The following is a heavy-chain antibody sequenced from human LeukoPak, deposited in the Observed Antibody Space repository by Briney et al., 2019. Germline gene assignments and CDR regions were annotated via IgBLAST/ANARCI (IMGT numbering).Heavy chain of an antibody. Sequence: PSETLSLTCTASGGSISSYYWSWIRQPPGKGLEWVGYIYYSGSNNYNPSLMRRVNISVDTSKNQFSLKLSSVTAADTAVYYCAIGSIGGRYLGYWGQGTLVTVSS. CDR2: IYYSGSN. CDR1: GGSISSYY. CDR3: AIGSIGGRYLGY. J-gene: IGHJ4*02. D-gene: IGHD6-6*01. V-gene: IGHV4-59*01.